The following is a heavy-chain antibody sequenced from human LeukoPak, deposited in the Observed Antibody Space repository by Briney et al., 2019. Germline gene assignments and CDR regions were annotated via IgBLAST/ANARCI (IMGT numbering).Heavy chain of an antibody. CDR2: LNLDGSDK. CDR1: GFTFSESW. D-gene: IGHD3-22*01. CDR3: ARDPIPYYYDSSGPPDY. V-gene: IGHV3-7*01. J-gene: IGHJ4*02. Sequence: GGSLRLSCVVSGFTFSESWMSWVRQAPGKGLGWVASLNLDGSDKYYVDSVKGRFTISRDNAKNTLYLQMNSLRAEDTAVYYCARDPIPYYYDSSGPPDYWGQGTLVTVSS.